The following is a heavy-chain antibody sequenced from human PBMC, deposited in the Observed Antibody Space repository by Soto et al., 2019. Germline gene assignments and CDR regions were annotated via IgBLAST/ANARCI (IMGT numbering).Heavy chain of an antibody. CDR3: ARDPRQDCSGETCYYS. Sequence: QVQLVQSAADVKKPGSSVKVSCKASGGTLSSYVISWVRQAPGQGLEWMGGIIPIFGTTTYGEKFQGRVTITADESTSTTYMELSSLKSEDTAVYYCARDPRQDCSGETCYYSWGQGTLVTVSS. V-gene: IGHV1-69*01. J-gene: IGHJ4*02. D-gene: IGHD2-15*01. CDR2: IIPIFGTT. CDR1: GGTLSSYV.